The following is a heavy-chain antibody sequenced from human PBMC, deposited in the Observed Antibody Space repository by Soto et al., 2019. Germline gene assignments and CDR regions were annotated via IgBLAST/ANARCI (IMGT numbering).Heavy chain of an antibody. CDR1: GGSISSGGYY. CDR2: IYYSGST. J-gene: IGHJ4*02. CDR3: ARGRDTAMVTAYFDY. Sequence: SETLSLTCTVSGGSISSGGYYWSWIRQHPGKGLEWIGYIYYSGSTYYNPSLKSRVTISVDASKNQFSLKLSSVTAADTAVYYCARGRDTAMVTAYFDYWGQGTLVTVSS. D-gene: IGHD5-18*01. V-gene: IGHV4-31*03.